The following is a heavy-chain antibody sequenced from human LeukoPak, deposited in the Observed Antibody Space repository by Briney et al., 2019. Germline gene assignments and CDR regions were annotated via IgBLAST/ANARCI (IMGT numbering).Heavy chain of an antibody. D-gene: IGHD2-21*02. CDR3: ARARSCGGDCYSDDY. V-gene: IGHV1-69*02. CDR1: GGTFSSYT. J-gene: IGHJ4*02. Sequence: ASVKVSCKASGGTFSSYTISWMRQAPGQGLEWMGRIIPILGIANYAQKFQVRVTITADKSTSTAYMELSSLRSEDTAVYYCARARSCGGDCYSDDYWGQGTLVTVSS. CDR2: IIPILGIA.